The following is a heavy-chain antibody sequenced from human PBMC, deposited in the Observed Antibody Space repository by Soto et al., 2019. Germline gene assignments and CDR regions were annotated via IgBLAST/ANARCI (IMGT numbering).Heavy chain of an antibody. CDR3: ARSGIAVAGGIGTRYWYFDL. CDR1: GGTFSSYA. D-gene: IGHD6-19*01. V-gene: IGHV1-69*01. J-gene: IGHJ2*01. Sequence: QVQLVQSGAEVKKPGSSVKVSCKASGGTFSSYAISWVRQAPGQGLEWMGGIIPIFGTANYAQKFQGRVTITADESTSTAYMELSSLRSEDTAVYYCARSGIAVAGGIGTRYWYFDLWGRGTLVTVSS. CDR2: IIPIFGTA.